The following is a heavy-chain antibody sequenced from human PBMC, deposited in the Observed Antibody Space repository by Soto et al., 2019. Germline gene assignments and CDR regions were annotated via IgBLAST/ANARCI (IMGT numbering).Heavy chain of an antibody. J-gene: IGHJ6*02. CDR2: ISYDGTNK. V-gene: IGHV3-30*18. D-gene: IGHD4-17*01. CDR1: GFTFSTYC. CDR3: AKDLQSYGDYDYYCYGMDV. Sequence: QVQLVESGGGEVQPGRSLTISCAASGFTFSTYCMHLVRQTPGKGLEWVAVISYDGTNKFYSDSVKGRFTISRDNFKNTLTLQMNCLRANDTAVYSCAKDLQSYGDYDYYCYGMDVWGLGTRVTVSS.